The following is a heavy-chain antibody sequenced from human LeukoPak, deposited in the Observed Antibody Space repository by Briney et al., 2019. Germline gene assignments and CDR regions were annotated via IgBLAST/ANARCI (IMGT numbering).Heavy chain of an antibody. V-gene: IGHV1-69*04. J-gene: IGHJ5*02. CDR2: IIPILGIA. D-gene: IGHD2-2*01. CDR3: ARVTCSSTSCYVSNNWFDP. Sequence: SVKVSCKASGGTFSSYAISWVRQAPGQGLEWMGRIIPILGIANYAQKFQGRVTITADKSTSTAYMELSSLRPEDTAVYYCARVTCSSTSCYVSNNWFDPWGQGTLVTVSS. CDR1: GGTFSSYA.